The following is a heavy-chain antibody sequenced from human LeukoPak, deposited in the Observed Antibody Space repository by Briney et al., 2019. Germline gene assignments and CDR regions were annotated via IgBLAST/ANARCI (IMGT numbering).Heavy chain of an antibody. V-gene: IGHV5-51*01. Sequence: TPGESLKISCECSGYSFTNYWIGWVRQMPGKGLEWMGIIYPGDSDTRYSPSFQGQVTISADKSISTAYLQWSSLKASDTAMYYCARGGYSSEPNWFDPWGQGTLVTVSS. CDR2: IYPGDSDT. CDR1: GYSFTNYW. D-gene: IGHD6-19*01. CDR3: ARGGYSSEPNWFDP. J-gene: IGHJ5*02.